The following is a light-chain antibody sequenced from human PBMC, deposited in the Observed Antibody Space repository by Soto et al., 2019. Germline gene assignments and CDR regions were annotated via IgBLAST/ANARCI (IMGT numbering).Light chain of an antibody. CDR2: GAS. CDR3: EQYGRSLT. CDR1: QSVSSY. Sequence: VWTQSQATLSLSPGERATLSCRASQSVSSYLAWYQQKPGQAPRLLIYGASTRATGIPARFIGSGSGTDFTLTISRLEPEDFAMYYCEQYGRSLTFGGGTKVDIK. V-gene: IGKV3-20*01. J-gene: IGKJ4*01.